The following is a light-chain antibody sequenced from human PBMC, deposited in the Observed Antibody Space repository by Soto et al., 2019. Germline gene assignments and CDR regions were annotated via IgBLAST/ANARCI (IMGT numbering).Light chain of an antibody. J-gene: IGKJ2*01. V-gene: IGKV3-20*01. CDR2: GAS. CDR3: QQDGSSPYT. CDR1: QSVSSSY. Sequence: EIVLTQSPGTLSLSPGERATLSCRASQSVSSSYLAWYQQKPGQAPRLLIYGASSRATGIRGRFSCSGSGTDLTLNISRLEPEDFAVYYCQQDGSSPYTFGQGTKLEIK.